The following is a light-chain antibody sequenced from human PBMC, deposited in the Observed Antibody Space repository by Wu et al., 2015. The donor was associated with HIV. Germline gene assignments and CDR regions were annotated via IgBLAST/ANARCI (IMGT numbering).Light chain of an antibody. J-gene: IGKJ4*01. CDR2: TAS. V-gene: IGKV1-6*01. CDR3: LQDYNFPLT. Sequence: AIQMTQSPPSLSASVGDRVTITCRASQAIRNNLAWYQQKPGKVPELLIYTASNLQSGVPSRFSGSGSGTDFTLTISSLQPEDLATLYCLQDYNFPLTFGGGPRWR. CDR1: QAIRNN.